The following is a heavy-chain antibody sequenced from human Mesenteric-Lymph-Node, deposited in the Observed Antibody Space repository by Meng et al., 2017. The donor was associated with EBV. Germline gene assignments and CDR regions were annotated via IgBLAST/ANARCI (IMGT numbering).Heavy chain of an antibody. CDR1: GGSISSSSYY. V-gene: IGHV4-39*01. J-gene: IGHJ5*01. CDR2: IYYSGST. D-gene: IGHD6-19*01. CDR3: ARRISSGWMDS. Sequence: QLQLQEVGPGLVKPSETLSLTCTVSGGSISSSSYYWGWIRQPPGKGLEWIGNIYYSGSTYYSPSLESRVTISVDTSKNQFSLKLSSVTAADSAVYYCARRISSGWMDSWGQGTLVTVSS.